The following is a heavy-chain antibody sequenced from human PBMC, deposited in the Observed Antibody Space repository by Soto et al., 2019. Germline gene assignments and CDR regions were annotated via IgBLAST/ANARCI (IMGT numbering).Heavy chain of an antibody. D-gene: IGHD4-17*01. CDR3: ARDPWVGDIGDY. Sequence: QLLESGGGLAQPGGSLRLSCAASGFTVGSAYMSWVRQAPGKGLEWVAGIYSGGNTYYADSVKGRFTISRDTSKNRLYLQMNSLRAEDAAIYYCARDPWVGDIGDYWGQGTLVTVSS. CDR2: IYSGGNT. V-gene: IGHV3-66*01. J-gene: IGHJ4*02. CDR1: GFTVGSAY.